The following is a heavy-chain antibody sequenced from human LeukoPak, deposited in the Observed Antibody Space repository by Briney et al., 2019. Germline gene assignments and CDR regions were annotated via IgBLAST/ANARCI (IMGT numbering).Heavy chain of an antibody. CDR2: IGTAGDT. J-gene: IGHJ4*02. CDR3: VRLSPYDSSGYYYDY. V-gene: IGHV3-13*01. Sequence: GGSLRLSCAASGFTFSSYEMNWVRQAIGKGLEWVSGIGTAGDTYYPGSVKGRFSISRENAKNSMYLQMNSLRAGDTAVYYCVRLSPYDSSGYYYDYRGQGTLVTVSS. D-gene: IGHD3-22*01. CDR1: GFTFSSYE.